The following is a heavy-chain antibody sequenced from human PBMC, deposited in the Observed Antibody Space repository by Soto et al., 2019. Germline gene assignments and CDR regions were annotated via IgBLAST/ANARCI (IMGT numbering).Heavy chain of an antibody. CDR3: ARASSSTSCYTFDY. Sequence: SGPYAGEPTQTLTLTCTFSGFSLSTSGMCVSWIRQPPGKALEWLARIDWDDDKYYSTSLKTRLTISKDTSKNQVVLTMTNMDPVDTATYYCARASSSTSCYTFDYWGQGTLVTVSS. CDR2: IDWDDDK. V-gene: IGHV2-70*11. J-gene: IGHJ4*02. CDR1: GFSLSTSGMC. D-gene: IGHD2-2*01.